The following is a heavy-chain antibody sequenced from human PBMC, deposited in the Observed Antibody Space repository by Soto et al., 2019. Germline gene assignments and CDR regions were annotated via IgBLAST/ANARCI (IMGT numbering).Heavy chain of an antibody. J-gene: IGHJ4*02. D-gene: IGHD3-22*01. CDR1: GFTFSNAW. CDR3: TGPGYYDSSGYSGEVDY. V-gene: IGHV3-15*01. Sequence: PGGSLRLSCAASGFTFSNAWMSWVRQAPGKGLEWVGRIKSKTDGGTTDYAAPVKGRFTISRDDSKNTLYLQMNSLKTEDTAVYYCTGPGYYDSSGYSGEVDYWGQGTLVTVSP. CDR2: IKSKTDGGTT.